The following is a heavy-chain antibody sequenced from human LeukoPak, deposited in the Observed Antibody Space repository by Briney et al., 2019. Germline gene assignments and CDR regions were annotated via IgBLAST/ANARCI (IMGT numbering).Heavy chain of an antibody. Sequence: GGSLKLSCAASGFTFSGSAIHWVRQSSGKGLEWVGQIDKKDKGYATATAYAASVKGRFTISRDDSIDTAYLQMKSLKTEDTALYYCTRDSGTYNWFDPWGQGTLVTVSS. D-gene: IGHD1-26*01. J-gene: IGHJ5*02. CDR2: IDKKDKGYATAT. CDR3: TRDSGTYNWFDP. V-gene: IGHV3-73*01. CDR1: GFTFSGSA.